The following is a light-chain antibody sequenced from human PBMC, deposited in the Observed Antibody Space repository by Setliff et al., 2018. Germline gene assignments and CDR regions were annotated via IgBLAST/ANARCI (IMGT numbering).Light chain of an antibody. CDR2: DVS. CDR3: SSYTSSSTQV. V-gene: IGLV2-14*03. Sequence: QSALTQPASVSGSPGQPITISCTGTSSDVGGYNYVSWYQQHPGKAPKLMIYDVSNRPSGVSNRFSGSKSGNTASLTISGLQAEDEADYYYSSYTSSSTQVFGTGTKVTVL. J-gene: IGLJ1*01. CDR1: SSDVGGYNY.